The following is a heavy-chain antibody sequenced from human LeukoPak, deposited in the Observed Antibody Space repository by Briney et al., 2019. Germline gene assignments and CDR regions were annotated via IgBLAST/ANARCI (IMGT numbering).Heavy chain of an antibody. CDR1: GGSISSSTYY. J-gene: IGHJ4*02. V-gene: IGHV4-39*01. Sequence: SETLSLTCTVSGGSISSSTYYWGWIRQPPGKGLEWIGNIYYSGSTYYNPSLKSRVTMSVDTSKNQFSLKLSSVTAADTALHYCARHWQQLVRAYVDYWGQGTLVTVSS. CDR3: ARHWQQLVRAYVDY. CDR2: IYYSGST. D-gene: IGHD6-13*01.